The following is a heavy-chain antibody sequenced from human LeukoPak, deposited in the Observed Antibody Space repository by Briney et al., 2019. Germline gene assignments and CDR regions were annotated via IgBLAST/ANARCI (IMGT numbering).Heavy chain of an antibody. D-gene: IGHD3-22*01. Sequence: SETLSLTCAVSGYSISSSYYWSWIRQPPGKGLEWIGYIYYSGSTNYNPSLKSRVTISVDTSKNQFSLKLSSVTAADTAVYYCAREAREYYDSSGYITYFDYWGQGTLVTVSS. CDR1: GYSISSSYY. V-gene: IGHV4-61*01. J-gene: IGHJ4*02. CDR2: IYYSGST. CDR3: AREAREYYDSSGYITYFDY.